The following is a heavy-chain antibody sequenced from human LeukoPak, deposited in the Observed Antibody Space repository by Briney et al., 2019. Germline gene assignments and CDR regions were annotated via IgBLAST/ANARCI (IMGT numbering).Heavy chain of an antibody. J-gene: IGHJ4*02. CDR1: GFTFSSYG. D-gene: IGHD1-26*01. CDR3: AKDPGGIVGATFDY. Sequence: GRSLRLTCAASGFTFSSYGMHWVRQAPGKGLEWVAVISYDGGNKYYADSVKGRFTISRDNSKNTLYLQMNSLRAEDTAVYYCAKDPGGIVGATFDYWGQGTLVTVSS. V-gene: IGHV3-30*18. CDR2: ISYDGGNK.